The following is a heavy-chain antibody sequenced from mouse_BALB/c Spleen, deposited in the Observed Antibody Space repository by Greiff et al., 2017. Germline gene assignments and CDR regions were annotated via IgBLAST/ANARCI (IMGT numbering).Heavy chain of an antibody. CDR3: ARDYYGYGEFAY. J-gene: IGHJ3*01. D-gene: IGHD1-2*01. V-gene: IGHV5-6-5*01. CDR2: ISSGGST. CDR1: GFTFSSYA. Sequence: EVQGVESGGGLVKPGGSLKLSCAASGFTFSSYAMSWVRQTPEKRLEWVASISSGGSTYYPDSVKGRFTISRDNARNILYLQMSSLRSEDTAMYYCARDYYGYGEFAYWGQGTLVTVSA.